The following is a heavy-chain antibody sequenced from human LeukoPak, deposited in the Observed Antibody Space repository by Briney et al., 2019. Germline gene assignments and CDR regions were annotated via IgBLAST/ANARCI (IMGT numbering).Heavy chain of an antibody. CDR3: ATDRGWRTSGYYLYYFEY. D-gene: IGHD3-3*01. J-gene: IGHJ4*02. V-gene: IGHV3-7*01. CDR1: GFIFTNFF. Sequence: GGSLSLSCAASGFIFTNFFMSWVRQAPGKGLEWVASIKHDGSEKYYVDSVRGRFTISRDNTKNLLYLQMSSLRAEDTAVYYCATDRGWRTSGYYLYYFEYWGQGTLVTFSS. CDR2: IKHDGSEK.